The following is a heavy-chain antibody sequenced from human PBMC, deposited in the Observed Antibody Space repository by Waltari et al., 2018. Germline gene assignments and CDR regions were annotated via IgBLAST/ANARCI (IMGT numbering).Heavy chain of an antibody. CDR3: AREYILVWFGELLPYYFDY. CDR2: INHSGST. Sequence: QVQLQQWGAGLLKPSETLSLTCAVYGGSFSGYYWSWIRQAPGKGLEWIGGINHSGSTNYNPSLKSRVTISVDTSENQFSRKLSSVTAADTAVYYCAREYILVWFGELLPYYFDYWGQGTLVTVSS. CDR1: GGSFSGYY. V-gene: IGHV4-34*01. D-gene: IGHD3-10*01. J-gene: IGHJ4*02.